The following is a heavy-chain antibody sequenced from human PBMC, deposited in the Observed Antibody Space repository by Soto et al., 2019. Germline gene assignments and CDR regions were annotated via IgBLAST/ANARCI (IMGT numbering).Heavy chain of an antibody. J-gene: IGHJ4*02. V-gene: IGHV4-30-4*01. CDR1: GASISSGDYY. D-gene: IGHD6-13*01. CDR2: IYYSGNT. Sequence: QVQLRESGPGLVKPSQTLSLTCTVSGASISSGDYYWSWIRQPPGQGLVWIGCIYYSGNTYYNPARKRRLSISVDTAKNQCALQRSAGTVADTAGYYWARDFKRNSSPPGPREYWGLGTLVTVSS. CDR3: ARDFKRNSSPPGPREY.